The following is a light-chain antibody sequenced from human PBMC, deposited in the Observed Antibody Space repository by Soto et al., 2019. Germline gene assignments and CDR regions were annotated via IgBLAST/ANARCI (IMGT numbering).Light chain of an antibody. Sequence: QSVLTRPPSASGTPGQRVTISCSGSSTNIGSNYVYWYQQLPGTAPKLLIYRNNQRPSGVPDRFSGSKSGTSASLAISGLRSEDEADYYCAAWDDSLSGQVFGTGTKVTVL. J-gene: IGLJ1*01. CDR3: AAWDDSLSGQV. CDR2: RNN. V-gene: IGLV1-47*01. CDR1: STNIGSNY.